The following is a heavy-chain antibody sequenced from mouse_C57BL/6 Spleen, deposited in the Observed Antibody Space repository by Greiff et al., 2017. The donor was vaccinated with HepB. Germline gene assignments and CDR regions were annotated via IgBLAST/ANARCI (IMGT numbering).Heavy chain of an antibody. CDR1: GFSFTSYG. D-gene: IGHD1-1*01. J-gene: IGHJ1*03. CDR3: AKHADYYGSSYWYFDV. CDR2: IWAGGGT. V-gene: IGHV2-9*01. Sequence: VQLLQSGPGLVAPAPSLSISCTASGFSFTSYGVDWVRQPPGKGLEWLGVIWAGGGTNNNYANMSRLSISKDNSKSQVFLKMNSLQTDDTAMYYWAKHADYYGSSYWYFDVWGTGTTVTVSS.